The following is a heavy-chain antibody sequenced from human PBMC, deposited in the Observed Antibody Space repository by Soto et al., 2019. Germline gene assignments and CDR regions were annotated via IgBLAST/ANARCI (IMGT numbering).Heavy chain of an antibody. V-gene: IGHV3-30*18. Sequence: QVQLVESGGGVVQPGRSLRLSCAASGFTFSTYGMHWVRQAPGKGLEWVAVISSDGNNKYYADSVKGRFTISRDNSKNTLYLQMSSLRAEDTAVYYCAKSVYNWNDGFFDYWGQGTLVTVSS. D-gene: IGHD1-1*01. CDR1: GFTFSTYG. CDR2: ISSDGNNK. J-gene: IGHJ4*02. CDR3: AKSVYNWNDGFFDY.